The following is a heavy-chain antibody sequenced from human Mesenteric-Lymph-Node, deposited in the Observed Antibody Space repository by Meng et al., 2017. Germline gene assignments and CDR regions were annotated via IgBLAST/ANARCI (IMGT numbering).Heavy chain of an antibody. Sequence: ASVKVSCKASGYTFTSYGISWVRQALGQGLEWMGWISAYNGNTNYAQKLQGRVTMTTDTSTSTAYMELRSLRSDDTAVYYCARGLTYYYDSSGYYSGLDYWGQGTLVTVSS. V-gene: IGHV1-18*01. CDR2: ISAYNGNT. CDR1: GYTFTSYG. CDR3: ARGLTYYYDSSGYYSGLDY. J-gene: IGHJ4*02. D-gene: IGHD3-22*01.